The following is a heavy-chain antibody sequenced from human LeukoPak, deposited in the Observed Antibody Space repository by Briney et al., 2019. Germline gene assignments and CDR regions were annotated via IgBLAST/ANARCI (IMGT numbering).Heavy chain of an antibody. J-gene: IGHJ4*02. CDR2: FDPEDGET. Sequence: GASVKVSCKVSGYTLTELSMHWVRQAPGKGLEWMGGFDPEDGETIYAQKFQGRVTMTEDTSTDTAYMELSSLRSEDTAVYYCATGGTYDSSGYSGCGYWGQGTLVTVSS. CDR3: ATGGTYDSSGYSGCGY. CDR1: GYTLTELS. D-gene: IGHD3-22*01. V-gene: IGHV1-24*01.